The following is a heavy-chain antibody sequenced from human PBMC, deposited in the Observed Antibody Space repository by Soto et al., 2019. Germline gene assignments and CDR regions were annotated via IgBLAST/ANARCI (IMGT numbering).Heavy chain of an antibody. D-gene: IGHD1-26*01. V-gene: IGHV1-18*01. Sequence: QVQLVQSGAEVKKPGASVKVSCKASGYTFTSYGISWVRQAPGQGLEWMGWISVYNGNTNYAQKLQGRVTMTTDPSTSTAYMEVRSLRSDDTAVYYCARDAPYSGRYYGADCWGQGTLVTVSS. CDR2: ISVYNGNT. CDR3: ARDAPYSGRYYGADC. CDR1: GYTFTSYG. J-gene: IGHJ4*02.